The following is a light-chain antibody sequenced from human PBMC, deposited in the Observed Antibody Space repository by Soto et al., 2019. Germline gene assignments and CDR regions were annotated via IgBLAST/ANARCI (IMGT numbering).Light chain of an antibody. CDR1: QSISSSF. CDR3: QQYVTSSWT. CDR2: GAS. J-gene: IGKJ1*01. V-gene: IGKV3-20*01. Sequence: EIVLTHSPGTLSFSPGERATLSCRASQSISSSFLAWYQQRPGQSPRLIIYGASSRATGIPDRFSGSGSGTDFTLTISRLDLEVSEFYYCQQYVTSSWTLGHGTNVDIK.